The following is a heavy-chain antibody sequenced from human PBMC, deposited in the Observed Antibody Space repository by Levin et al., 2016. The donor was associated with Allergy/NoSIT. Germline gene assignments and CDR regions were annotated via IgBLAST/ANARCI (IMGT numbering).Heavy chain of an antibody. J-gene: IGHJ6*02. CDR2: ISSSSSYI. CDR3: ARTLYDFWSGYTYYYYGMDV. V-gene: IGHV3-21*01. Sequence: GGSLRLSCAASGFIFSSYSMNWVRQAPGKGLEWVSSISSSSSYIYYADSVKGRFTISRDNAKNSLYLQMNSLRAEDTAVYYCARTLYDFWSGYTYYYYGMDVWGQGTTVTVSS. D-gene: IGHD3-3*01. CDR1: GFIFSSYS.